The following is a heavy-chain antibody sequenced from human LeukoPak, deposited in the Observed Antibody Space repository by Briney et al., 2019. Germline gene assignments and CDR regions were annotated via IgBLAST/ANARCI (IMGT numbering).Heavy chain of an antibody. CDR3: ARGGGVQYYYDSSGYFDY. D-gene: IGHD3-22*01. CDR1: GGTFSSYA. Sequence: SVKVSCKASGGTFSSYAISWVRQAPGQGLEWMGGIIPIIGTANYAQKFQGRVTITTDESTSTAYMELSSLRSEDTAVYYCARGGGVQYYYDSSGYFDYWGQGTLVTVSS. V-gene: IGHV1-69*05. J-gene: IGHJ4*02. CDR2: IIPIIGTA.